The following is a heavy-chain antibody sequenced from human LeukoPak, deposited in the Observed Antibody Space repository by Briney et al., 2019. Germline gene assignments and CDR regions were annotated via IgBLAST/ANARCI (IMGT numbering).Heavy chain of an antibody. D-gene: IGHD2-15*01. Sequence: LGEPLKTSWKGPGYSFTSYWIGWVRQLPGKGLEWMGIIYPGDSDTRYSPPFQAHVPTSADKSISTAYLQWSSLKASDTAMYYCTRYRVGLGYCSGGSCYLGHNWFDPGGQGTLVTVSS. CDR2: IYPGDSDT. CDR1: GYSFTSYW. J-gene: IGHJ5*02. V-gene: IGHV5-51*01. CDR3: TRYRVGLGYCSGGSCYLGHNWFDP.